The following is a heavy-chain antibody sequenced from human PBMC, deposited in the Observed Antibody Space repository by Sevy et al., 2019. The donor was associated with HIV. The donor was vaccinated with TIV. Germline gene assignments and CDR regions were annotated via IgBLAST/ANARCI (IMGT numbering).Heavy chain of an antibody. CDR2: YDPEEDKR. Sequence: ASVKVSCKVSGKTLTQLSMHWVRQAPGKGLEWMGSYDPEEDKRIYAQKFQGRVNMTEDTSTDTAYMELRILRTEETAVYYCATTKDYYESSGSPFDYWGQGTLVTVSS. V-gene: IGHV1-24*01. D-gene: IGHD3-22*01. J-gene: IGHJ4*02. CDR1: GKTLTQLS. CDR3: ATTKDYYESSGSPFDY.